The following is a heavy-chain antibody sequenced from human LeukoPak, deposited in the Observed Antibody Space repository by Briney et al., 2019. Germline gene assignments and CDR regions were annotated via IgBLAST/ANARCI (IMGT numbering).Heavy chain of an antibody. CDR3: AKSRGESRGASNY. Sequence: PGGSLRLSCAASGFTFSSYAMSWVRQAPGKGLEWVSAISGSGGTTYYADSLKGRFTISRDNSKSTLYLQMNSLRAEDTAVYYCAKSRGESRGASNYWGQGTLVTVSS. D-gene: IGHD1-26*01. V-gene: IGHV3-23*01. CDR2: ISGSGGTT. CDR1: GFTFSSYA. J-gene: IGHJ4*02.